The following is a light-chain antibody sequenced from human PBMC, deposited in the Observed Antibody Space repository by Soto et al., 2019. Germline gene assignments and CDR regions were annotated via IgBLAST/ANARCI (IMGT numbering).Light chain of an antibody. V-gene: IGKV1-27*01. CDR2: DAS. CDR1: QGISIY. Sequence: DIQMTQSPSSLSASVGDRVTIACRASQGISIYLAWYQQKPGKVPQVLIYDASTLQSGVPSRFSGSGSGTDFTLTISGLQPEDVATYSCQKYNGAPLTFGGGTKVEIK. J-gene: IGKJ4*01. CDR3: QKYNGAPLT.